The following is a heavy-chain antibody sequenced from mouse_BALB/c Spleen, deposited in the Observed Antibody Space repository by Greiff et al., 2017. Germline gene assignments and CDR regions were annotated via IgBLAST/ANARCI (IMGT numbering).Heavy chain of an antibody. CDR1: GFTFSSFG. Sequence: EVKLVESGGGLVQPGGSRKLSCAASGFTFSSFGMHWVRQAPEKGLEWVAYIRSGSSTIYYADTVKGRFTISRDNPKNTLFLQMTSLRSEDTAMYYCARGGGRGYAMDYWGQGTSVTVSS. J-gene: IGHJ4*01. CDR2: IRSGSSTI. V-gene: IGHV5-17*02. CDR3: ARGGGRGYAMDY. D-gene: IGHD3-3*01.